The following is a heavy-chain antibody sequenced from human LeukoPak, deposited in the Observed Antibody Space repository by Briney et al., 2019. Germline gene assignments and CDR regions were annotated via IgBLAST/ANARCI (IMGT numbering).Heavy chain of an antibody. CDR2: ISGSGGTA. CDR1: GFTFSDSA. J-gene: IGHJ4*02. V-gene: IGHV3-23*01. CDR3: ARRFGY. Sequence: PGGSLRLSCAASGFTFSDSAMTWVRQAPGKGLEWVSSISGSGGTAYHADSVKGRFTISRDNSKKTLYLQMNNLRAEDTAIYYCARRFGYWGQGTLVTVSS.